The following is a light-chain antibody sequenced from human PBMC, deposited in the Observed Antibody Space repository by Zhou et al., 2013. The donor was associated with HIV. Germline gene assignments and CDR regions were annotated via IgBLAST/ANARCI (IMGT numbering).Light chain of an antibody. V-gene: IGKV1-39*01. CDR3: QQSDTSPRT. CDR2: LAS. Sequence: DVQMTQSPSSLSASVGDRVSITCRASQSIRNYLNWYQQRPGKAPKLLIYLASTLEYGVPSRFSGSASGTEFTLTITSLQPEDLGTYYCQQSDTSPRTFG. J-gene: IGKJ1*01. CDR1: QSIRNY.